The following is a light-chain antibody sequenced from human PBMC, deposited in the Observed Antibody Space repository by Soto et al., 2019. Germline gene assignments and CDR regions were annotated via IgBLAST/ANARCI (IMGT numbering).Light chain of an antibody. CDR3: QQYDEWPPSYT. CDR1: QSVSSN. J-gene: IGKJ2*01. CDR2: GAS. Sequence: EIVMTQSPATLSVSPGERATLSCRASQSVSSNLAWYQQKPGQAPRLLIYGASTRATGIPARISGSGSGTEFTLTISSLQSEDFAIYYCQQYDEWPPSYTFGQWTKLEI. V-gene: IGKV3-15*01.